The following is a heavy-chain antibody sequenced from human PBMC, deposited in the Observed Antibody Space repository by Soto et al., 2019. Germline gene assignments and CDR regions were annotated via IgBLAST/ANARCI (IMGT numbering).Heavy chain of an antibody. CDR2: IIPIFGTA. V-gene: IGHV1-69*12. CDR1: GGTFSSYA. Sequence: QVQLVQSGAEVKKPGSSVKVSCKASGGTFSSYAISWVRQAPGQGLEWMGGIIPIFGTANYAQKFQGRVTITADESTSTVYMELSSLRSEDTAVYYWATTSIRIGKYYYYGMDVWGQGTTVTVSS. D-gene: IGHD1-1*01. J-gene: IGHJ6*02. CDR3: ATTSIRIGKYYYYGMDV.